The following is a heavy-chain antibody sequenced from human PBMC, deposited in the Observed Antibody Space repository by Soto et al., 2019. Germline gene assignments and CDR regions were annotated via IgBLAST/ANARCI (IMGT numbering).Heavy chain of an antibody. CDR3: ARGIISSSLVTFDV. J-gene: IGHJ3*01. Sequence: GGSLRLSCAASGFTFSSYIMHWVRQAPGKGLEWISTISSTSTNIYYADSVKGRFTISRDNTKKLLFLQMSSLRAEDMAVYYCARGIISSSLVTFDVWGQGTVVTVS. D-gene: IGHD2-2*01. V-gene: IGHV3-21*01. CDR2: ISSTSTNI. CDR1: GFTFSSYI.